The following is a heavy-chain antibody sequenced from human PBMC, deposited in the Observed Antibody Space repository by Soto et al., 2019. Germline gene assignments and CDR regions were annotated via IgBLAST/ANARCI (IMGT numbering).Heavy chain of an antibody. V-gene: IGHV4-39*01. CDR2: IYYSGST. Sequence: LSLTCSVSGGSINSSSYFWGWVRQPPGKGLEWIGSIYYSGSTYYNPSLRSRVTISVDTSKNQFSLKLSSVTAADTAVFYCARHYSSGSRNWFDPWGQGTLVTVS. J-gene: IGHJ5*02. D-gene: IGHD6-19*01. CDR3: ARHYSSGSRNWFDP. CDR1: GGSINSSSYF.